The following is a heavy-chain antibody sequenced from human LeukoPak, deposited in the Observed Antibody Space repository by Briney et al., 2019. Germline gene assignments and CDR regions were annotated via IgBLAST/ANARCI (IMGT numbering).Heavy chain of an antibody. J-gene: IGHJ4*02. D-gene: IGHD5-18*01. Sequence: GASVKVSCXASGYSFTSKYMHWVRQAHGQGPEWMAIINPSGGSTSYPQKFQGRFTMTRDTSTSTVYMELSSLKSEDTAVYYCAGGQLWIFDYWGQGTLVTVSS. V-gene: IGHV1-46*03. CDR2: INPSGGST. CDR1: GYSFTSKY. CDR3: AGGQLWIFDY.